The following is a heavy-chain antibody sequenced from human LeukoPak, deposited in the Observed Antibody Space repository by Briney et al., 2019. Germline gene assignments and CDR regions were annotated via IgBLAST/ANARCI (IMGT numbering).Heavy chain of an antibody. CDR3: ARAYYSDNSGWFDP. V-gene: IGHV4-39*01. J-gene: IGHJ5*02. Sequence: SETLSLTCTVSGGSISSTSYYWGWIRQPPGKGLEWIVNIYYSGSTYYNPSLKSQFTISVDTSKNQFSLKLSSVTAADTAVYYCARAYYSDNSGWFDPWGQGTLVTVSS. CDR2: IYYSGST. CDR1: GGSISSTSYY. D-gene: IGHD3-22*01.